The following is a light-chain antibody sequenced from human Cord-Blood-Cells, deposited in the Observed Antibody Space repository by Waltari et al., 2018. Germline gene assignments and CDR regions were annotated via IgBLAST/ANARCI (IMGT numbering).Light chain of an antibody. CDR1: SSDVGGYNY. Sequence: GTSSDVGGYNYVSWYQQHPGKAPKLMIYDVSNRPSGVSNRFSGSKSGNTASLTISGLQAEDEADYYCSSYTSSSTLVFGGGTKLTVL. CDR3: SSYTSSSTLV. V-gene: IGLV2-14*04. J-gene: IGLJ2*01. CDR2: DVS.